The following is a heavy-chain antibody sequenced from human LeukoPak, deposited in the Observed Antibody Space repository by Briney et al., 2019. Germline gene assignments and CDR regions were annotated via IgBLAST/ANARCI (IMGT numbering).Heavy chain of an antibody. J-gene: IGHJ5*02. V-gene: IGHV3-30*02. CDR1: GFSFRSSS. CDR2: MRSDGSDE. D-gene: IGHD6-19*01. CDR3: ARDKAVAGTRWFDP. Sequence: GGSLRLSCAASGFSFRSSSMHWVRQAPGKGLEWMAFMRSDGSDEHYADSAKGRFTITRDSARTSLYLQMNSLRAKNTATYDCARDKAVAGTRWFDPWGQGTLVSVSS.